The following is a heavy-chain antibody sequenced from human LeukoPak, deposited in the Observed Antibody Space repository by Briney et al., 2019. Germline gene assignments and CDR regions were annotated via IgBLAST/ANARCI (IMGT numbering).Heavy chain of an antibody. V-gene: IGHV3-53*04. Sequence: PGGSLRLSCAASGFTVSSNYMSWVRQAPGKGLEWVSVIYSGGSTYYAGSVKGRFTISRHNSKNTLYLQMNSLGAEDTAVYYCARVCGGYRPTPGAFDIWGQGTMVTVSS. J-gene: IGHJ3*02. CDR3: ARVCGGYRPTPGAFDI. D-gene: IGHD3-16*02. CDR2: IYSGGST. CDR1: GFTVSSNY.